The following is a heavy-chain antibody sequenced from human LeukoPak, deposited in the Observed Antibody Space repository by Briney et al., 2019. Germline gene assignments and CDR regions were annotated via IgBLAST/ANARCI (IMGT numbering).Heavy chain of an antibody. J-gene: IGHJ4*02. Sequence: GGSLRLSCAASGFTFSSYGMHWVRQAPGKGLEWVAFIRYDGSNKYYADSVKGRFTISRDNSKNTLYLQMNSLRAEDTAVYYCAKDSGSSWYYFDYWGQGTLVTVSS. CDR2: IRYDGSNK. D-gene: IGHD6-13*01. V-gene: IGHV3-30*02. CDR3: AKDSGSSWYYFDY. CDR1: GFTFSSYG.